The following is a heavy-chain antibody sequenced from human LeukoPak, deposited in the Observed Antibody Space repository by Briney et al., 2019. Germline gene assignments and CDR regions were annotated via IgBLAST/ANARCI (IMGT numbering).Heavy chain of an antibody. CDR1: GGSISGYY. J-gene: IGHJ4*02. V-gene: IGHV4-59*01. CDR2: IYNSGNT. D-gene: IGHD5/OR15-5a*01. Sequence: PSETLSLTCTVSGGSISGYYWSWIRQPPGKGLEWIAYIYNSGNTNYKPSLQSRVTISVDMSKNQFSLKLNSVTAADTAVYYCARAAASTRSRFDYWGQGTLVTVSS. CDR3: ARAAASTRSRFDY.